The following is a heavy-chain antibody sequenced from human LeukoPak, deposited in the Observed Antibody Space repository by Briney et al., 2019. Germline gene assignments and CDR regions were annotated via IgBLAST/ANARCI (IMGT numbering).Heavy chain of an antibody. CDR1: GGSISAYY. J-gene: IGHJ6*02. CDR3: ARHRVGASGRYYGMDV. D-gene: IGHD1-26*01. CDR2: VFYTGAT. Sequence: SETLSLTCTVSGGSISAYYWSWMRQPPGKGLEWIGDVFYTGATNCNPSLESRVTISVDTSKNQFSLKLSSVTAADTAVYYCARHRVGASGRYYGMDVWGQGTTVTVSS. V-gene: IGHV4-59*08.